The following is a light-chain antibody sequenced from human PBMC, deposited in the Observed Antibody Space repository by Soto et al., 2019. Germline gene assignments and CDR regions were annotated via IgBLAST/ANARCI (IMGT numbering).Light chain of an antibody. CDR1: QSISSW. J-gene: IGKJ1*01. Sequence: DIPMTQSPSTLSASVGDRVTITCRASQSISSWLVWYQQKPGKAPKLLIYKASSLVSGVPSRFSGSGSGTEFPLTISCLQPDDFATYCGQQYTSYSRTFGQGTKVEIK. CDR3: QQYTSYSRT. CDR2: KAS. V-gene: IGKV1-5*03.